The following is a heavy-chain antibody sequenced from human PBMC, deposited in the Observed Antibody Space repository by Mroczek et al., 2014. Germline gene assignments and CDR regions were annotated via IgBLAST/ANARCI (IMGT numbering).Heavy chain of an antibody. CDR1: GASVSYFY. V-gene: IGHV4-59*02. D-gene: IGHD1/OR15-1a*01. Sequence: QVQLQESGPGLVRPSETLSLTCTVSGASVSYFYWGWIRQPPGKGLEWVGYISNTGSTTYMPSLESRVTISLETSRNEFSLRLYSVTAADTAVYYCVRVRTGTVDSWGLGTRSPSPQ. CDR2: ISNTGST. J-gene: IGHJ4*02. CDR3: VRVRTGTVDS.